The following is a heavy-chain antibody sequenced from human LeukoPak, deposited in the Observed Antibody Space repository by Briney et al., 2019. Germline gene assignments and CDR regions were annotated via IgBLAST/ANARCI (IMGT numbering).Heavy chain of an antibody. CDR2: ISGGGVST. Sequence: GGSLRLSCAASGFTFSRNAMTWVRQAPGKGLEWVSGISGGGVSTYYADSVKGRFTTSRDNFKNTLYLQMNSLRAEDTATYYCAKVRGYCSGGSCSPYYHYYYGMDVWGQGTSVTVSS. V-gene: IGHV3-23*01. D-gene: IGHD2-15*01. CDR3: AKVRGYCSGGSCSPYYHYYYGMDV. CDR1: GFTFSRNA. J-gene: IGHJ6*02.